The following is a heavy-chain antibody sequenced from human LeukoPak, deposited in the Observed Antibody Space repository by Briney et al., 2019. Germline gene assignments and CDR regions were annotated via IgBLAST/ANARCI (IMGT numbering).Heavy chain of an antibody. Sequence: ASVKVSCKASGGTFSSYAISWVRQAPGQGLEWMGGIIPIFGTANYAQKFQGRVTTTADESTSTAYMELSSLRSEDTAVYYCARGKAVADYYYYGMDVWGKGTTVTVSS. CDR3: ARGKAVADYYYYGMDV. V-gene: IGHV1-69*13. D-gene: IGHD6-19*01. J-gene: IGHJ6*04. CDR2: IIPIFGTA. CDR1: GGTFSSYA.